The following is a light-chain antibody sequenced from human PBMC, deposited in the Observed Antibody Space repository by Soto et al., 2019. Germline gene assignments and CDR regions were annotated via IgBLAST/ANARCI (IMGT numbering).Light chain of an antibody. Sequence: DIQMTQSPSTLSASVGDRVTITCRASQSISSWLAWYQQKPGKAPKLLIYKSSSLESGVPSRFSGSGSGTEFTFTISSLQPDDFATYYCQQYNSYWETFGQGTKVDIK. J-gene: IGKJ1*01. CDR1: QSISSW. CDR3: QQYNSYWET. V-gene: IGKV1-5*03. CDR2: KSS.